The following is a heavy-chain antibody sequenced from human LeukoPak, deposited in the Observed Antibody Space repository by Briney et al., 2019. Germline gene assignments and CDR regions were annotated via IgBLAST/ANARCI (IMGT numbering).Heavy chain of an antibody. CDR1: GDSITSSKW. CDR3: ASGSHAVTTHFDY. Sequence: SETLSLTCAVSGDSITSSKWWSWVRQSPEKGLEWIGEIYHTGATNYNPSLKSRVTMSVDKSKNQFFLNLSSVTAADTAVYYCASGSHAVTTHFDYWGQGTLVTVPS. V-gene: IGHV4-4*02. D-gene: IGHD3-16*01. CDR2: IYHTGAT. J-gene: IGHJ4*02.